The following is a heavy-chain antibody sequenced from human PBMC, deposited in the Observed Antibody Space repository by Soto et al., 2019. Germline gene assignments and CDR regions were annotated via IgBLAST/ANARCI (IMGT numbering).Heavy chain of an antibody. D-gene: IGHD3-10*01. Sequence: QVQLVESGGGVVQPGRSLRLSCAASGFPFTSYGMHWVREGPGKGLEWLAVISYDGTNKFYADSVKGRFTISRDNSKNTLSLQMNSLRPEDTALYYCGGGQFYFDYRGQGTLVIVSS. CDR3: GGGQFYFDY. CDR1: GFPFTSYG. V-gene: IGHV3-30*03. J-gene: IGHJ4*02. CDR2: ISYDGTNK.